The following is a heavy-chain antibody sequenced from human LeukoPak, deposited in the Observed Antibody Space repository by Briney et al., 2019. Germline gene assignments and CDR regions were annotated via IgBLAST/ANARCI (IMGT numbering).Heavy chain of an antibody. Sequence: ASVKVSCKASGYTFTSHGISWVRQAPGQGLEWMGIINPSGGSTSYAQKFQGRVTMTRDTSTSTVYMELSSLRSEDTAVYYCARDESTSILWWWGQGTLVTVSS. CDR1: GYTFTSHG. CDR2: INPSGGST. D-gene: IGHD2-21*01. CDR3: ARDESTSILWW. J-gene: IGHJ1*01. V-gene: IGHV1-46*01.